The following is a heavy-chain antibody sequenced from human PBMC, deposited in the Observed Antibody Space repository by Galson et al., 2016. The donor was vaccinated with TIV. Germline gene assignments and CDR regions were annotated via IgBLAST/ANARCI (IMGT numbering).Heavy chain of an antibody. Sequence: SLRLSCAASGFTFDDYAMHWVRQAPGKGLEWVSSTNWKGNSVDYADSVRGRFTISRDNAKNSLFLHMNSLRPEDTALYYCTKDSRSDASMDYYYYYAMDVWGQGTTVAVSS. V-gene: IGHV3-9*01. D-gene: IGHD5-18*01. CDR3: TKDSRSDASMDYYYYYAMDV. J-gene: IGHJ6*02. CDR2: TNWKGNSV. CDR1: GFTFDDYA.